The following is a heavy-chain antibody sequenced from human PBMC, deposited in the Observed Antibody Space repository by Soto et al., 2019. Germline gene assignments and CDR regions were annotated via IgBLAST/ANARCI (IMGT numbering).Heavy chain of an antibody. CDR2: IIPILGIA. Sequence: QVQLVQSGAEVKKPGSSVKVSCKASGGTFSSYTISWVRQAPGQGLEWMGRIIPILGIANYAQKFQGRVTITAEKATRTAYMEWRGLRSEDTAVYYGARGFVDIVPTIPAFDYWGPGTLVTVSS. V-gene: IGHV1-69*02. CDR1: GGTFSSYT. CDR3: ARGFVDIVPTIPAFDY. J-gene: IGHJ4*02. D-gene: IGHD5-12*01.